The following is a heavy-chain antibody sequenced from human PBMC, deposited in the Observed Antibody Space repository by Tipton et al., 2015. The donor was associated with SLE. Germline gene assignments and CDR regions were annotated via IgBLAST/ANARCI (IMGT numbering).Heavy chain of an antibody. J-gene: IGHJ4*02. CDR1: GFTFSSYG. CDR2: IWYDGSNK. D-gene: IGHD4-23*01. V-gene: IGHV3-33*01. CDR3: ARSYGGKAAFDY. Sequence: LRLSCAASGFTFSSYGMHWVRQAPGKGLEWVAVIWYDGSNKYYADSVKGRFTISRDNSKNKLYLQMNSLRAEDTAVYYCARSYGGKAAFDYWGQGTLVTVSS.